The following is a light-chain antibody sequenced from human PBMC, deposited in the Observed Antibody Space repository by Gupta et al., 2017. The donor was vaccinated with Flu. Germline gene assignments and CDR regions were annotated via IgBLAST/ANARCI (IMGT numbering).Light chain of an antibody. V-gene: IGKV1-39*01. CDR2: AAS. CDR1: QNINNY. Sequence: DIQMTQSPSSLSASVGDRVTITCRASQNINNYLNWYQHNPGKAPKLLIYAASSLYSGVPSRFTGSGSGTDFTLTTNNLQPEDFATYYCQQSYSTPWTFGQGTKVEIK. J-gene: IGKJ1*01. CDR3: QQSYSTPWT.